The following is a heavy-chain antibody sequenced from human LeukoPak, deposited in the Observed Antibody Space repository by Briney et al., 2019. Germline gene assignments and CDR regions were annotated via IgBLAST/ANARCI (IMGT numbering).Heavy chain of an antibody. D-gene: IGHD3-10*01. V-gene: IGHV3-23*01. J-gene: IGHJ4*02. CDR2: ISGSGGST. CDR3: AKDPYYGSGSYYDY. Sequence: PGGSLRLSCAASGFTFSSYAMSWVRQAPGKGLEWVSAISGSGGSTYYADSVKGRFTISRDNSKNTLYLQMDSLRAEDTAVYYCAKDPYYGSGSYYDYWGQGTLVTVSS. CDR1: GFTFSSYA.